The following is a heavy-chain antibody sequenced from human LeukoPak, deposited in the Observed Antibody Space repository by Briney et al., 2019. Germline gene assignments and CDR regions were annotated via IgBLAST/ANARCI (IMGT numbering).Heavy chain of an antibody. D-gene: IGHD6-13*01. J-gene: IGHJ5*02. CDR1: GYTFTGYY. Sequence: GASVKLSCEVSGYTFTGYYMNWVRQAPGHGVEWMGCINPYSGGRKYAQNFQGRVTLTRDTSNSTAYMELSRLSADDTAVYYCARTGIATLDTNWIDLWGRGTLVTVSS. V-gene: IGHV1-2*02. CDR3: ARTGIATLDTNWIDL. CDR2: INPYSGGR.